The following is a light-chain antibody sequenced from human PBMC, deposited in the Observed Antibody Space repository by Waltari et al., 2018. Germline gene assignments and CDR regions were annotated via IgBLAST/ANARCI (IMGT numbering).Light chain of an antibody. J-gene: IGKJ5*01. Sequence: EIVLTQSPGTLSLSPGERATLSCRASQSVSSSYLAWYQQKPGQAPSLLSYGASSRATGIPDRFSGSGSGTDFTLTISRLEPEDFAVYYCQQYGSSPSTFGQGTRLEIK. V-gene: IGKV3-20*01. CDR3: QQYGSSPST. CDR1: QSVSSSY. CDR2: GAS.